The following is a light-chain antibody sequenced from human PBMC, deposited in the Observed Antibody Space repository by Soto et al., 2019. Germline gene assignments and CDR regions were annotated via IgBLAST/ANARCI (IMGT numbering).Light chain of an antibody. J-gene: IGKJ4*01. Sequence: EIVVTQSPGTLSLSPGERATLSCRASQSISNDHLAWYQQKPGQAPRLLIYGTSNRATGGIADRFSGSGSGTDFTLTISRLEPEDFAVYYCQYYDSSVTFAGGTKVDIK. CDR1: QSISNDH. CDR3: QYYDSSVT. CDR2: GTS. V-gene: IGKV3-20*01.